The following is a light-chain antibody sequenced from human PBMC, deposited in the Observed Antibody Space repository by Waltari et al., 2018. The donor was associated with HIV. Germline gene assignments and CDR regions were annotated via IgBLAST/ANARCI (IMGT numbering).Light chain of an antibody. CDR2: DDT. V-gene: IGLV3-21*02. Sequence: SYVLTQPPSVSVAPGQTARITCGGNKIRSKSVHWYQQKPGQAPVLVVYDDTDRPSGTPERFAGSSSGNTATLASSRVEAGDEADYYCQVWDSSIEVVFGGGTKLTVL. CDR3: QVWDSSIEVV. CDR1: KIRSKS. J-gene: IGLJ3*02.